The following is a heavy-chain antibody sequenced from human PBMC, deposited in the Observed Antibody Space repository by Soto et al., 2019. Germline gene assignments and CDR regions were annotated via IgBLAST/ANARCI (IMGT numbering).Heavy chain of an antibody. Sequence: ASVKVSCKASGYTFTSYAMHWVRRAPGQRLEWMGWINAGNGNTKYSQKFQGRVTITRDTSASTAYMELSSLRSEDTAVYYCARDYIDYGDYVNYYYYMDVWGKGTTVTVSS. CDR3: ARDYIDYGDYVNYYYYMDV. CDR1: GYTFTSYA. V-gene: IGHV1-3*01. J-gene: IGHJ6*03. D-gene: IGHD4-17*01. CDR2: INAGNGNT.